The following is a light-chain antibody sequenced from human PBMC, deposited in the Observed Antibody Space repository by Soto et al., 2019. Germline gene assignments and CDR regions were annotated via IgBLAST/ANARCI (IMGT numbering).Light chain of an antibody. J-gene: IGKJ1*01. CDR1: QNIGNY. Sequence: AIRMTQSPSSLSASAGDRVAIACRASQNIGNYLAWYQQKPGQAPKLLIYGASTLQSGVPSRFSGGGSGTEFPLTISCLQSEDFATYYCQHYNTYPWTFGQGTKVDI. CDR3: QHYNTYPWT. V-gene: IGKV1-8*01. CDR2: GAS.